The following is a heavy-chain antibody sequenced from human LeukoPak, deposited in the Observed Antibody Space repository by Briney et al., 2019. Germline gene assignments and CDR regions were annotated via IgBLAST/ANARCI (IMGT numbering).Heavy chain of an antibody. CDR2: IYHTGSA. J-gene: IGHJ4*02. Sequence: SQTLSLTCSVSGYFFTSGHYWGWIRQPPGEGLEGIANIYHTGSAHYNPSLKSRVTISVDTSKNQFSLKLRSVTAADTAVYYCARYCTSTTCILRGFDYWGQGTLVTVSS. D-gene: IGHD2-2*01. CDR3: ARYCTSTTCILRGFDY. CDR1: GYFFTSGHY. V-gene: IGHV4-38-2*01.